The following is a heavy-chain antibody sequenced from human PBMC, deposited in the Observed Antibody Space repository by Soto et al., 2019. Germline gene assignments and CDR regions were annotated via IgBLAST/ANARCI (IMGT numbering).Heavy chain of an antibody. CDR3: ARDSSGWYKFDY. CDR1: GFTFSDYA. J-gene: IGHJ4*02. Sequence: PGGSLRLSCVASGFTFSDYAMDWVRQAPGKGLEWVTVISRDGTNKYYADSVKGRFTISRDNSKNTLYLQMNSLTVEDTALYYCARDSSGWYKFDYWGQGTVVTVSS. D-gene: IGHD6-19*01. V-gene: IGHV3-30-3*01. CDR2: ISRDGTNK.